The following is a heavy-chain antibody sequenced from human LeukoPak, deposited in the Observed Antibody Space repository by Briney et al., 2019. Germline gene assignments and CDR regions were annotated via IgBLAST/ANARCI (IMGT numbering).Heavy chain of an antibody. CDR1: SGSISSYY. Sequence: SVTLSLTCTVSSGSISSYYWSWLPQPPGKGRVWIGYIYYSGSTNYNPSLKSRVTISEDTSKKQFSLKLRSVAAADTAVYYCARAPCDTIFGVVTAFDYWGQGTLVTVSS. D-gene: IGHD3-3*01. V-gene: IGHV4-59*12. J-gene: IGHJ4*02. CDR2: IYYSGST. CDR3: ARAPCDTIFGVVTAFDY.